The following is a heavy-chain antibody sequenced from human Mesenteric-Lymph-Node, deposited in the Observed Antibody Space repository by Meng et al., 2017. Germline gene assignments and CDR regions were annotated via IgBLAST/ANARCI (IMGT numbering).Heavy chain of an antibody. D-gene: IGHD6-13*01. Sequence: GGSLRLSCAASGFTFSRYAMYWVRQAPGKGLEWVAAISYDASNKYSADSVKGRFTISRDNSKNTLYLQMNSLRAEDTAVYYCARSLRSFSWYYFDYWGQGTLVTVSS. V-gene: IGHV3-30*01. CDR1: GFTFSRYA. J-gene: IGHJ4*02. CDR3: ARSLRSFSWYYFDY. CDR2: ISYDASNK.